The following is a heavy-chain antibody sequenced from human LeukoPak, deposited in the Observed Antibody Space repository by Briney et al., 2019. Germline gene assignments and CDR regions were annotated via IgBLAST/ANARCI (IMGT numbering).Heavy chain of an antibody. V-gene: IGHV3-74*01. J-gene: IGHJ4*02. Sequence: GGSLRLSCAASGFTFSRSWMHWVRHAPGKGLVWASRINSDGSRTTYADSVKGRFTISRDNTKNTLYLQMNSLRAEDTAVYYCARMVATGHFDYWGQGTPVTVSS. CDR1: GFTFSRSW. D-gene: IGHD5-12*01. CDR3: ARMVATGHFDY. CDR2: INSDGSRT.